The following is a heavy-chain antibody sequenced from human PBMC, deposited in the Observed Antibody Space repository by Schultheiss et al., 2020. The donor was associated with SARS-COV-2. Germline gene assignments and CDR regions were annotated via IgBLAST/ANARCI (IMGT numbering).Heavy chain of an antibody. Sequence: KISCKASGGTFSSYAISWVRQAPGQGLEWMGGIIPIFGTANYAQKFQGRVTITADESTSTAYMELSSLRSEDTAVYYCARGGPNTYYYYGMDVWGQGTTVTVSS. CDR1: GGTFSSYA. CDR2: IIPIFGTA. V-gene: IGHV1-69*01. CDR3: ARGGPNTYYYYGMDV. J-gene: IGHJ6*02.